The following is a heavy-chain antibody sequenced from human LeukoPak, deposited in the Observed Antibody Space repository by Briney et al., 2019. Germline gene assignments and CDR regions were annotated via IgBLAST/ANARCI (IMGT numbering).Heavy chain of an antibody. J-gene: IGHJ5*02. V-gene: IGHV1-24*01. Sequence: ASVKVSCKFSGYTLTELSMHWVRQAPGKGLEWMGGFDPEDGETIYAQKFQGRVTMTEDTSTDTAYMELSSLRSEDTAVYYCATGPILLWFGEYIPTWGQGTLVTVSS. CDR3: ATGPILLWFGEYIPT. D-gene: IGHD3-10*01. CDR2: FDPEDGET. CDR1: GYTLTELS.